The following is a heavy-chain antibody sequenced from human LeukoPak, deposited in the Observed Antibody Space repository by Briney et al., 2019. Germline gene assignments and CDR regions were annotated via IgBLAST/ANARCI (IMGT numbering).Heavy chain of an antibody. J-gene: IGHJ6*03. Sequence: ASVKVSCEASGGTFSSYAISWVRQAPGQGLEWMGGIIPIFGTANYAQKFQDRVTITADESTSTAYMELSSLGSEDTAVYYCARPRSLGYYGFWSGYWSSNTGSRSYYYYYMDVWGKGTTVTVSS. CDR3: ARPRSLGYYGFWSGYWSSNTGSRSYYYYYMDV. V-gene: IGHV1-69*13. CDR1: GGTFSSYA. D-gene: IGHD3-3*01. CDR2: IIPIFGTA.